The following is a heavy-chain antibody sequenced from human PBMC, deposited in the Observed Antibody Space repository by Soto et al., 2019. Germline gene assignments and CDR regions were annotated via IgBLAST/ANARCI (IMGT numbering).Heavy chain of an antibody. CDR2: ISYDGSNK. D-gene: IGHD5-12*01. V-gene: IGHV3-30-3*01. Sequence: PGGSLRLSCAASGFTFSSYAMHWVRQAPGKGLEWVAVISYDGSNKYYADSVKGRFTISRDNSKNTLYLQMSSLRAEDTAVYYCARMTGEYSGYDEGYYYGMDVWGQGTTVTVSS. CDR3: ARMTGEYSGYDEGYYYGMDV. CDR1: GFTFSSYA. J-gene: IGHJ6*02.